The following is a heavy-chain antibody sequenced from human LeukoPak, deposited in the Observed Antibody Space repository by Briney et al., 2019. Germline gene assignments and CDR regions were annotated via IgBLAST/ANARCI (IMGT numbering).Heavy chain of an antibody. Sequence: SETLSLTCAVSGGSINSQYWGWVRQPPGKGLQWIGDIYYTGKINYNPSLKSRVTITLDTSKDHLSLNLTSVLAADTAIYYCVRRDTGWNYFHYWGQGILVTVSS. CDR3: VRRDTGWNYFHY. CDR2: IYYTGKI. J-gene: IGHJ4*02. CDR1: GGSINSQY. D-gene: IGHD6-19*01. V-gene: IGHV4-59*08.